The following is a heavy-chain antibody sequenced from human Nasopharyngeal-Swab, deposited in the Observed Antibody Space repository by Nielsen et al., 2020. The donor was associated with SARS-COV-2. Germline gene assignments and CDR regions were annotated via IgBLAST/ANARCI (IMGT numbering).Heavy chain of an antibody. CDR3: ARDGYCSGGSCRYFDY. Sequence: GESLKISCAASGFTFSSYSMNWVRQAPGKGLEWVSSISSSSSYTNYADSVKGRFTISRDNAKNSLYLQMNSLRAEDTAVYYCARDGYCSGGSCRYFDYWGQGTLVTVSS. J-gene: IGHJ4*02. D-gene: IGHD2-15*01. V-gene: IGHV3-21*01. CDR2: ISSSSSYT. CDR1: GFTFSSYS.